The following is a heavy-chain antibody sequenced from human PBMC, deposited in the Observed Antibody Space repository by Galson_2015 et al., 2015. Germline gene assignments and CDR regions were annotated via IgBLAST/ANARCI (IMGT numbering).Heavy chain of an antibody. Sequence: SLRLSCAASGFTFSSYWMHWVRQVPGKGLMWVSRIKGDGSSIIYASVKGRFTISRDDSKSIAYLQMNSLKTEDTAVYYCNRVRSYSDSSGYDYWGQGTTVTVSS. CDR3: NRVRSYSDSSGYDY. D-gene: IGHD3-22*01. CDR1: GFTFSSYW. J-gene: IGHJ4*03. CDR2: IKGDGSSI. V-gene: IGHV3-74*01.